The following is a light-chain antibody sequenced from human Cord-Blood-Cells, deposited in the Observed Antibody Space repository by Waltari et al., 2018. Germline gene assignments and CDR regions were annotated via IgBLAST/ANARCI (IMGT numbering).Light chain of an antibody. CDR1: QSVSSN. J-gene: IGKJ4*01. V-gene: IGKV3-15*01. Sequence: EIVMTQSPATLPVSPGVRATLSCRASQSVSSNLAWYQQKPGQAPRLLIYGASTRATGIPARFSGSGSGTEFTLTISSLQSEDCAVYYCQQYNNWPVFGGGTKVEIK. CDR3: QQYNNWPV. CDR2: GAS.